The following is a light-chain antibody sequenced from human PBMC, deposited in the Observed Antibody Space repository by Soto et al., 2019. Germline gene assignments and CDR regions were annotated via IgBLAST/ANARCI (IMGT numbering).Light chain of an antibody. J-gene: IGLJ1*01. V-gene: IGLV1-47*02. CDR2: LGD. CDR3: AAWDDNLNAYV. Sequence: QSALTQPPSASSTPGQTVTISCSGSTSNIGTFYVYWYQHLPGTAPKLLIYLGDQRASGVSDRFSGSKSGTSASLAINGLRSDDEADYYCAAWDDNLNAYVFGSGIKVTVL. CDR1: TSNIGTFY.